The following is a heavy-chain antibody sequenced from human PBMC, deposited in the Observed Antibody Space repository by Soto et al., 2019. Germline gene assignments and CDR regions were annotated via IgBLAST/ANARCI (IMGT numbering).Heavy chain of an antibody. V-gene: IGHV3-30-3*01. Sequence: QVHLVESGGGVVQPGRSLGLSCTASGFSFNVYPMHWVRQPPGKGLEWVVAISFDGGAQFYADSVKGRFTISRDTSKNILYLQMNSLRGEDTALYYCAKEGDSSGFAGNFDSWGQGTLVTVSA. CDR2: ISFDGGAQ. CDR3: AKEGDSSGFAGNFDS. CDR1: GFSFNVYP. D-gene: IGHD6-19*01. J-gene: IGHJ4*02.